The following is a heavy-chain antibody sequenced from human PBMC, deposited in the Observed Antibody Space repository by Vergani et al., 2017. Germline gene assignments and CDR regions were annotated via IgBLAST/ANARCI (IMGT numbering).Heavy chain of an antibody. CDR3: ARGVSMITFGGVIVVREFDY. CDR2: IYYSGST. J-gene: IGHJ4*02. V-gene: IGHV4-39*01. D-gene: IGHD3-16*02. Sequence: QLQLQESGPGLVKPSETLSLTCTVSGGSISSSSYYWDWIRQPPGKGLEWIGSIYYSGSTYYNPSLKSRVTISVDTSKNQFSLKLSSVTAADTAVYYCARGVSMITFGGVIVVREFDYWGQGTLVTVSS. CDR1: GGSISSSSYY.